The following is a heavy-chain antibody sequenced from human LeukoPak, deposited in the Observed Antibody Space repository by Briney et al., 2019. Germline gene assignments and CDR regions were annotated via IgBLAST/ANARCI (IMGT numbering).Heavy chain of an antibody. CDR2: ISYDGGNK. Sequence: GGSLRLSCAASGFTFSSYAMHWVRQAPGKGLEWLAVISYDGGNKYDADSVKGRFTISRDNSKNTLYLQMNSLRAEDTAVHYCARDSYYYASGPTFDYWGQGTLVTVSS. V-gene: IGHV3-30-3*01. J-gene: IGHJ4*02. D-gene: IGHD3-10*01. CDR1: GFTFSSYA. CDR3: ARDSYYYASGPTFDY.